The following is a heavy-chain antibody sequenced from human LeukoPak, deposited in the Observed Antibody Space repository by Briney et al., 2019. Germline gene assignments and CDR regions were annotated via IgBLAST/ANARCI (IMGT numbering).Heavy chain of an antibody. CDR3: ARDLVSTYYYDSSGYYYQSPPDY. CDR1: GYTFTSYA. Sequence: GASVNVSCKASGYTFTSYAMNWVRQAPGQGLEWMGWINTNTGNPTYAQGFTGRFVFSLDTSVSTAYLQISSLKAEDTAVYYCARDLVSTYYYDSSGYYYQSPPDYWGQGTLVTVSS. D-gene: IGHD3-22*01. V-gene: IGHV7-4-1*02. CDR2: INTNTGNP. J-gene: IGHJ4*02.